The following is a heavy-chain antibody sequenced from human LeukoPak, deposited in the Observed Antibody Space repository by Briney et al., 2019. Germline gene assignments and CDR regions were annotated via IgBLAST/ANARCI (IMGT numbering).Heavy chain of an antibody. V-gene: IGHV1-8*02. CDR3: ATSLGLWFGELSFWYFDL. J-gene: IGHJ2*01. Sequence: ASVKVSCKTSGYMFTSADINWVRQVTGQRLEWMGYINPNSGKTGYAQKFQGRVTMTRNTSISTAYMELSSLRSEDTAVYYCATSLGLWFGELSFWYFDLWGRGTLVTVSS. CDR1: GYMFTSAD. D-gene: IGHD3-10*01. CDR2: INPNSGKT.